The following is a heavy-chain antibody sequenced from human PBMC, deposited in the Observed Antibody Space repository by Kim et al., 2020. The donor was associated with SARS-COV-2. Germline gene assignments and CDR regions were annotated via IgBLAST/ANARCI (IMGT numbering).Heavy chain of an antibody. CDR2: ISYDGSNK. J-gene: IGHJ6*02. D-gene: IGHD3-10*01. CDR1: GFTFSSYA. V-gene: IGHV3-30*04. CDR3: ARRPMVLDYYGMDV. Sequence: GGSLRLSCAASGFTFSSYAMHWVRQAPGKGLEWVAVISYDGSNKYYADSVKGRFTISRDNSKNTLYLQMNSLRAEDTAVYYCARRPMVLDYYGMDVWGQGTTVTVSS.